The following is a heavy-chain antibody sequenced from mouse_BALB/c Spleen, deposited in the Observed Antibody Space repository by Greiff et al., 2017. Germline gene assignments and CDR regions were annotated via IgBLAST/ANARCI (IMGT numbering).Heavy chain of an antibody. CDR1: GYTFTSYY. CDR2: INPSNGGT. Sequence: QVQLQQPGAELVKPGASVKLSCKASGYTFTSYYMYWVKQRPGQGLEWIGGINPSNGGTNFNEKFKSKATLTVDKSSSTAYMQLSSLTSEDSAVYYCTRLGYYGSPWFAYWGQGTSVTVSS. CDR3: TRLGYYGSPWFAY. V-gene: IGHV1S81*02. D-gene: IGHD1-1*01. J-gene: IGHJ4*01.